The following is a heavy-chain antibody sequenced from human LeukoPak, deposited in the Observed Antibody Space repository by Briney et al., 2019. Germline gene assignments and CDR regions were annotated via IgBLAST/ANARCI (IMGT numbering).Heavy chain of an antibody. D-gene: IGHD3-22*01. V-gene: IGHV3-33*08. Sequence: GGSLRLSCAASGFSFNNYAMSWVRQAPGKGLEWVAVIWYDGRTQFYAESVKGRFAVSRDNSKNILYLQMNSLRAEDTAVYHCARGEYYHESSGYPNYWGQGTLVTVSS. CDR1: GFSFNNYA. J-gene: IGHJ4*02. CDR2: IWYDGRTQ. CDR3: ARGEYYHESSGYPNY.